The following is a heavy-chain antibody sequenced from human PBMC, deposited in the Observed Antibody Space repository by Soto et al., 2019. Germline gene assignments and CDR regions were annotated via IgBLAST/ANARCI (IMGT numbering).Heavy chain of an antibody. D-gene: IGHD3-16*01. J-gene: IGHJ4*02. CDR3: AKDEQHDSLGVGRFDY. Sequence: EVQLLESGGGLVKPGGSLRLSCAASGFTFSSYAMSWVRQAPGKGLEWVSAISGSGGSTYYADSVKGRFTISRDNSENTLYLQINSLMAEYTDEKDYAKDEQHDSLGVGRFDYWVQGTLVNVSS. CDR1: GFTFSSYA. V-gene: IGHV3-23*01. CDR2: ISGSGGST.